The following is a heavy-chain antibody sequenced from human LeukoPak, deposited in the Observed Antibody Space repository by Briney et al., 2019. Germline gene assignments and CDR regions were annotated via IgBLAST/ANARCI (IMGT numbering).Heavy chain of an antibody. CDR1: GGSISSYY. J-gene: IGHJ1*01. CDR2: IYTSGGT. V-gene: IGHV4-4*07. CDR3: ARDAGYCSSSSCGAYFQH. Sequence: PSETLSLTCTVSGGSISSYYWSWIRQPAGKGLEWIGRIYTSGGTNYNPSLKSRVIISVDTSKNQFSLKLSSVTAADTAVYYCARDAGYCSSSSCGAYFQHWGQGTLVTVSS. D-gene: IGHD2-2*01.